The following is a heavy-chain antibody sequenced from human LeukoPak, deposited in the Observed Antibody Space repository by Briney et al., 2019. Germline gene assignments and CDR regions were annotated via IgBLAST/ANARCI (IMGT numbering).Heavy chain of an antibody. V-gene: IGHV4-34*01. D-gene: IGHD6-19*01. CDR3: ARGSAVARQYYYYYMDV. CDR2: INHSGST. Sequence: PSETLSLTCAVYGGSFSGYYWSWIRQPPGKGLEWIGEINHSGSTNYNPSLKSRVTISVDTSKNQFSLKLSSVTAADTAVYYCARGSAVARQYYYYYMDVWGKGTTVTVSS. CDR1: GGSFSGYY. J-gene: IGHJ6*03.